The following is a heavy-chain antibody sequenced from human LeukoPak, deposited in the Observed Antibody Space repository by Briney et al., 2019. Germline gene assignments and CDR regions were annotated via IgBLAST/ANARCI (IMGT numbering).Heavy chain of an antibody. Sequence: ASVKVSCKASGYTFTTYAIHWVRQAPGQGLEWMGWINPNGGGTNYAQKFQGRVTMTRDTSISTAYMELSRLRSDDTAVYYCARRGVYSSSWYYYYYYMDVWGKGTTVTVSS. CDR2: INPNGGGT. CDR1: GYTFTTYA. CDR3: ARRGVYSSSWYYYYYYMDV. J-gene: IGHJ6*03. D-gene: IGHD6-13*01. V-gene: IGHV1-2*02.